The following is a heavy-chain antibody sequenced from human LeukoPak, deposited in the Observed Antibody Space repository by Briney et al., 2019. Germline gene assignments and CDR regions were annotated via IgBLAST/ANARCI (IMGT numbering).Heavy chain of an antibody. CDR1: GFIFDNFA. J-gene: IGHJ4*02. V-gene: IGHV3-23*01. CDR2: VSTSGANT. CDR3: ARTLGRVNYFDY. D-gene: IGHD4-23*01. Sequence: PGGSLRLSCAASGFIFDNFAMSWVRQAPGKGLDWVSYVSTSGANTYYADSVKGRFTISRDNSKNTLYLQMNSLRAEDTAVYYCARTLGRVNYFDYWGQGTLVTVSS.